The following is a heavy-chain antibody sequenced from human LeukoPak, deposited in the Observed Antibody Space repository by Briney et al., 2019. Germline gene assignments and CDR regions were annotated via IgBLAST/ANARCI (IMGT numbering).Heavy chain of an antibody. CDR1: GGTFSSYA. J-gene: IGHJ6*03. CDR3: ARGRYYDFWSGYQLPYYYYYYMDV. V-gene: IGHV1-69*06. Sequence: SVKVSCKASGGTFSSYAISWVRQAPGQGLEWMGGIIPIFGTANYAQKFQGRVTITADKSTSTAYMELSSLRSEDTAVYYCARGRYYDFWSGYQLPYYYYYYMDVWGKGTTVTVSS. CDR2: IIPIFGTA. D-gene: IGHD3-3*01.